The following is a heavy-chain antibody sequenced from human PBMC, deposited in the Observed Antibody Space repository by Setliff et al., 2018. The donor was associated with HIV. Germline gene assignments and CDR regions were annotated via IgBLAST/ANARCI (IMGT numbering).Heavy chain of an antibody. CDR1: GGSISGSSYY. V-gene: IGHV4-39*01. CDR2: IFHTGST. CDR3: ARHAAGPDGPFDY. Sequence: SETLSLTCTVSGGSISGSSYYWGWIRQSPEKGLEWIGSIFHTGSTYYNPSLKSRVTISVDTSKNQFSLKLSSVIAADTAVYYCARHAAGPDGPFDYWGQGTLVTVSS. J-gene: IGHJ4*02.